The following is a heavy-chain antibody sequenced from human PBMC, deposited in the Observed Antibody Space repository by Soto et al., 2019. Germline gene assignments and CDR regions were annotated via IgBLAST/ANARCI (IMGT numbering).Heavy chain of an antibody. CDR2: INPNSGGT. V-gene: IGHV1-2*02. J-gene: IGHJ4*02. Sequence: QVQLMQSGAEVKKPGASVKVSCKASGYTFTGYYMHWVRQAPGQGLEWMGWINPNSGGTNYAQKFQGRVTMTRDTSISTAYMELSRLRSDDTAVYYCARVEHYYDSSGSTDYWGQGTLVTVSS. CDR3: ARVEHYYDSSGSTDY. CDR1: GYTFTGYY. D-gene: IGHD3-22*01.